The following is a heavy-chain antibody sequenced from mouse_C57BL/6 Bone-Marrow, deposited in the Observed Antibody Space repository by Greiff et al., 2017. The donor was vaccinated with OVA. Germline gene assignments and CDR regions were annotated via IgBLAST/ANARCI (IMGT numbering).Heavy chain of an antibody. Sequence: EVKVEESGGGLVQPGGSMKLSCVASGFTFSNYWMNWVRQSPEKGLAWVAQIRLKSDNYATHYAESVKGRFTISRDDSNSSVYLQMNNLRAEDTGIDYCTAWDSDYWGQGTTLTVSS. CDR3: TAWDSDY. D-gene: IGHD4-1*01. CDR2: IRLKSDNYAT. V-gene: IGHV6-3*01. CDR1: GFTFSNYW. J-gene: IGHJ2*01.